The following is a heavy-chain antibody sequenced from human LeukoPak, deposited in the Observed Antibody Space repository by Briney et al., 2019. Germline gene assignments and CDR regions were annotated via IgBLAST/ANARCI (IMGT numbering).Heavy chain of an antibody. CDR2: MNPNSGNT. CDR3: ARGGLFTRTGYSFDY. Sequence: ASVKVSCKASGYTFTSYDINWVRQATGQGLGWMGWMNPNSGNTGYAQKFQGRVTMTRNTSISTAYMELSSLRSEDTAVYYCARGGLFTRTGYSFDYWGQGTLVTVSS. CDR1: GYTFTSYD. V-gene: IGHV1-8*01. J-gene: IGHJ4*02. D-gene: IGHD3/OR15-3a*01.